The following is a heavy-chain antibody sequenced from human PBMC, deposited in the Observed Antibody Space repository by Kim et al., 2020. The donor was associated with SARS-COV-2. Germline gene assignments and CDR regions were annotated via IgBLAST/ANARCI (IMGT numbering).Heavy chain of an antibody. CDR2: IILLFKTI. D-gene: IGHD1-20*01. V-gene: IGHV1-69*13. CDR1: GGTFFNSA. CDR3: AKTPYSWNPGGSDVDV. J-gene: IGHJ6*02. Sequence: SVKVSCRASGGTFFNSAIMWVRQAPGQGLEWMGGIILLFKTIEYAEKFQGRVTITADESTRTAYMELAGLTSDDTAVYYCAKTPYSWNPGGSDVDVWGQGTSVTVSS.